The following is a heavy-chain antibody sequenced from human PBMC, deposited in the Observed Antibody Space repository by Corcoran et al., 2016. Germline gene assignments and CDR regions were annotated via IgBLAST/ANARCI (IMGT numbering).Heavy chain of an antibody. D-gene: IGHD3-10*01. V-gene: IGHV3-15*01. CDR3: TTDGILGFGELPGFAY. J-gene: IGHJ4*02. CDR2: IKSKTDGGTT. CDR1: GFTFSNAW. Sequence: EVQLVESGGGLVKPGGSLRLSCAASGFTFSNAWMSWVRQAPGKGLEWVGRIKSKTDGGTTDYAAPVKGRFTISRDDSKNTLYLQMNSRKTEDTAVYYCTTDGILGFGELPGFAYWGQGTLVTVSS.